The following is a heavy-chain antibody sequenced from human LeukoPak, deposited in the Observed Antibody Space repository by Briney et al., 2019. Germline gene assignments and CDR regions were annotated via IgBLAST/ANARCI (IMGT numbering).Heavy chain of an antibody. CDR2: ISGSGGST. J-gene: IGHJ4*02. CDR3: AKVRGYDTLYYFDY. Sequence: GGSLRLSCAASGYTFSSYSMNWVRQAPGKGLKWVSAISGSGGSTYYAGSVKGRFTSSGDNSKNTLYLQMNSLRAEDTAVYYCAKVRGYDTLYYFDYWGQGTLVTVSS. D-gene: IGHD5-12*01. V-gene: IGHV3-23*01. CDR1: GYTFSSYS.